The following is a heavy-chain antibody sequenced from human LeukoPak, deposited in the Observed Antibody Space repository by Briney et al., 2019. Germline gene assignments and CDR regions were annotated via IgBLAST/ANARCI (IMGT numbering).Heavy chain of an antibody. CDR1: GFTFSSYS. CDR3: ARGAISGTVGYYFDH. Sequence: GGSLRLSCAASGFTFSSYSMNWVRQAPGKGLEWVSSISSSSSYIYYADSVKGRFTISRDNAKNSLYLQMNSLRAEDTAVYYCARGAISGTVGYYFDHWAREPWSPSPQ. CDR2: ISSSSSYI. D-gene: IGHD2-8*02. J-gene: IGHJ4*02. V-gene: IGHV3-21*01.